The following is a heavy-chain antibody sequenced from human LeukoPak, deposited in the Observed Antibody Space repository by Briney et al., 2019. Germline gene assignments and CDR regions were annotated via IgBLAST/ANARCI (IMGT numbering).Heavy chain of an antibody. V-gene: IGHV4-38-2*02. CDR3: ARDQGQRDNWFDP. CDR2: ISHSGST. J-gene: IGHJ5*02. CDR1: GYPISNGYY. Sequence: SETLSLACDVSGYPISNGYYWGWIRQPPGKGPEWIGSISHSGSTYYNPSLKSRVTVSVDKSKNQFSLKLSSVTAADTAVYYCARDQGQRDNWFDPWGQGTLVIVSS.